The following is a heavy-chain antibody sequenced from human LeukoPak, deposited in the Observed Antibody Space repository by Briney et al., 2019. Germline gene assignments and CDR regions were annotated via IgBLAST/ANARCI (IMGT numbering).Heavy chain of an antibody. D-gene: IGHD3-10*01. CDR2: ISAYNGNT. J-gene: IGHJ5*02. CDR1: GYTFTCYG. V-gene: IGHV1-18*01. Sequence: ASVKVSCKASGYTFTCYGISWVRQAPGQGLEWMGWISAYNGNTNYAQKLQGRVTMTTDTSTSTAYMELRSLRSDDTAVYYCARIGSGSYYKNWFDPWGQGTLVTVSS. CDR3: ARIGSGSYYKNWFDP.